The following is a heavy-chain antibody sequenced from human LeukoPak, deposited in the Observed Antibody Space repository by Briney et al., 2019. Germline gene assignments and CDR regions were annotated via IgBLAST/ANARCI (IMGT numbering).Heavy chain of an antibody. D-gene: IGHD2-15*01. CDR1: GFTFDDYG. V-gene: IGHV4-39*01. Sequence: PGGSLRLSCAASGFTFDDYGMSWVRQAPGKWLEWIGIIYYSGSTYSNPSLRSRVTISVDTSKNQFSLKLSSVTAADTAVYYCASFYCSGGSCYQYYYYYYMDVWGKGTTVTISS. CDR2: IYYSGST. CDR3: ASFYCSGGSCYQYYYYYYMDV. J-gene: IGHJ6*03.